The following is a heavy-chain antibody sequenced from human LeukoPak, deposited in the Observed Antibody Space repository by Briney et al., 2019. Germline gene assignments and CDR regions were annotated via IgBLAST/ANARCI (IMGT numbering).Heavy chain of an antibody. D-gene: IGHD2-2*01. Sequence: SETLSLTCTVSGGSISSYYWSWIRQPPGKGLEWIGYIYYSGSTNYNTSLKSRVTISVDTSKNQFSLKLSSVTAADTAVYYCAGVPAAYYYYYYMDVWGKGTTVTVSS. V-gene: IGHV4-59*01. CDR3: AGVPAAYYYYYYMDV. J-gene: IGHJ6*03. CDR2: IYYSGST. CDR1: GGSISSYY.